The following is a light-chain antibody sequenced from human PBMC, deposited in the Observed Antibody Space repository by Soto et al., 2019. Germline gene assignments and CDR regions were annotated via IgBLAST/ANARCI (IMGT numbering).Light chain of an antibody. Sequence: EIVLTQSPGTLSLSPWERATLSCGASQSVSSNYLAWYQQKPGQAPRLVIYGASSRGTGIPDRFSGSGSGTDFALTIRRLEPEDFAVYYCQQYGSSYPWTFGQGTKVDIK. CDR3: QQYGSSYPWT. V-gene: IGKV3-20*01. CDR1: QSVSSNY. J-gene: IGKJ1*01. CDR2: GAS.